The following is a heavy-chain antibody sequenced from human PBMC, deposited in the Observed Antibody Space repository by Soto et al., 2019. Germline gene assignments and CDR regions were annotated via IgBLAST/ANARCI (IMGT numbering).Heavy chain of an antibody. CDR2: INTTNGDT. D-gene: IGHD6-13*01. V-gene: IGHV1-3*04. Sequence: QVQLVQSGAEVRNPGASVGGFCKASGYTFTTWSIHWVRQVPGQRLEWMGWINTTNGDTKYSQKFQDRVTITRDTSASTVYMEVRSLRAEDTAVYYCARESYSSIDNWFDPWGQGTLVTVSS. CDR3: ARESYSSIDNWFDP. CDR1: GYTFTTWS. J-gene: IGHJ5*02.